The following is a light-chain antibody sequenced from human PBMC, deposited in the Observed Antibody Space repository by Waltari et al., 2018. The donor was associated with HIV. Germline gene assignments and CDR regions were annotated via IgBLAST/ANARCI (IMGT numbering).Light chain of an antibody. V-gene: IGKV3-15*01. CDR2: GTY. CDR3: HHYNNWRET. J-gene: IGKJ1*01. CDR1: QSLNSN. Sequence: EILMTQSPATLSVSPGERATLTGRASQSLNSNLAWYQQKPGQTPRLLIYGTYTKATDIPARFSGSGSWTECTLTISSLQSEDFAIYYCHHYNNWRETFGQGTKVEIK.